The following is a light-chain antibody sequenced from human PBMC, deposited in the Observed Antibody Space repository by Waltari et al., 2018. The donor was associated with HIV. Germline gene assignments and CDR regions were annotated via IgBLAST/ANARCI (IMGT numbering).Light chain of an antibody. CDR1: NSNIGRNS. Sequence: QSVLTQPPSASGTPGQRVTISCSGSNSNIGRNSVYWYQQFPGTAPKLLIYRDNQRPSGVPYRFSCSKSGTSASLAISGLRSEDEADYYCAAWDHSLSARVFGGGTKMTVL. CDR3: AAWDHSLSARV. CDR2: RDN. J-gene: IGLJ3*02. V-gene: IGLV1-47*01.